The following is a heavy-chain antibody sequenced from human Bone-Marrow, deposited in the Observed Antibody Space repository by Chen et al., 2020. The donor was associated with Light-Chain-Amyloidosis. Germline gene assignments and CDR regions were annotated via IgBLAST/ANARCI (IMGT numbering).Heavy chain of an antibody. J-gene: IGHJ5*02. CDR3: TREGYSSSWFDP. D-gene: IGHD6-6*01. CDR1: GFTFGDYA. Sequence: EVQLVESGGGLVQPGRSLRLSCTASGFTFGDYAMSWFRQAPGKGLEWVGCIRSKAYGGTTEYAASVKGRFTISRDDSKSIAYLQMNSLKTEDTAVYYCTREGYSSSWFDPWGQGTLVTVSS. CDR2: IRSKAYGGTT. V-gene: IGHV3-49*03.